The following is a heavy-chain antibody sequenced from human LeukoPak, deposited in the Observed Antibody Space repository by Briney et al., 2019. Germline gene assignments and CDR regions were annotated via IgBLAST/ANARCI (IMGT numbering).Heavy chain of an antibody. Sequence: GGSLRLSCAASGFTFSNYALHWVRQAPGKGLEWVADISYDGSNKYYADSVKGRFTIAKDNSKNALYLQMSSLRAEDTVVYCCARELELRWKDVWGKGTTVTVSS. D-gene: IGHD1-7*01. CDR3: ARELELRWKDV. CDR2: ISYDGSNK. V-gene: IGHV3-30*04. CDR1: GFTFSNYA. J-gene: IGHJ6*04.